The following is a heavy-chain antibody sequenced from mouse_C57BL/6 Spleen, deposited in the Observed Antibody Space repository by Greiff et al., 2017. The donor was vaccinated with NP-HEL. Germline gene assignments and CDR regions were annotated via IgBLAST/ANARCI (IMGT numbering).Heavy chain of an antibody. J-gene: IGHJ1*03. V-gene: IGHV1-55*01. Sequence: VQLQQSGAELVKPGASVKMSCKASGYTFTSYWITWVKQRPGQGLEWIGDIYPGSGSTNYNEKFKSKATLTVDTSSSTAYMQLSSLKSEDSEVYYCARLYYKGNRYFDVWGTGTTVTVSS. CDR3: ARLYYKGNRYFDV. CDR2: IYPGSGST. D-gene: IGHD2-1*01. CDR1: GYTFTSYW.